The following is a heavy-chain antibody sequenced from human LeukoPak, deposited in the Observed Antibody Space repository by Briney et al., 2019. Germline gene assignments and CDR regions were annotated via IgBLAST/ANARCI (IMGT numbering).Heavy chain of an antibody. CDR3: AKGGVVPAAKYGRYFDY. CDR2: IKSKTDGGTT. J-gene: IGHJ4*02. V-gene: IGHV3-15*01. CDR1: GFTFSNAW. D-gene: IGHD2-2*01. Sequence: PGGSLRLSCAASGFTFSNAWMSWVRQAPGKGLEWVGRIKSKTDGGTTDYAAPVKGKFTISRDDSKNTLYLQMNSLRAEDTAVYYCAKGGVVPAAKYGRYFDYWGQGTLVTVSS.